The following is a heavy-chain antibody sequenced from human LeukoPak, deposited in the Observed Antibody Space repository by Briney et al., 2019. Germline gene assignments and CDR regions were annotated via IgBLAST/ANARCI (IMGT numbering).Heavy chain of an antibody. J-gene: IGHJ5*02. CDR1: GGSFSGYF. V-gene: IGHV4-34*01. CDR3: ARASAYSTSSGVNL. D-gene: IGHD6-6*01. CDR2: INHSGST. Sequence: SETLSLTCAVYGGSFSGYFWTWIRRPPGKGLEWIGEINHSGSTNYNPSLKSRLTISVDSSRNQFSLKVISVTASDTALYYCARASAYSTSSGVNLWGQGTVVTVSS.